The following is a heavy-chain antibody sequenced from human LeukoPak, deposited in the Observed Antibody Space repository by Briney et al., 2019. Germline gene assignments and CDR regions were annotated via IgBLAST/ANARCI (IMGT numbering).Heavy chain of an antibody. CDR1: GFTFSTYG. V-gene: IGHV3-21*01. D-gene: IGHD2-15*01. Sequence: GGSLRLSCAASGFTFSTYGMHWVRQAPGKGLEWVSSISSSSSYIYYADSVKGRFTISRDNAMNSLYLQMNSLRAEDTAVYYCARIYCSGGSCYSRVFDYWGQGTLVTVSS. CDR3: ARIYCSGGSCYSRVFDY. CDR2: ISSSSSYI. J-gene: IGHJ4*02.